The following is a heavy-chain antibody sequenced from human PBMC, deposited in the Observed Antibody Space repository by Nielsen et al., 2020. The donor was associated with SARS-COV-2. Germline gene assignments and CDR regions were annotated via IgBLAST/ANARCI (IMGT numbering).Heavy chain of an antibody. Sequence: SETLSLTCTVSGGSISSGDYYWSWIRQPPGKGLEWIGYIYYSGSTYYNPSLKSRVTISVDKSKNQFSLKLSSVTAADTAVYYCARDKGGGYLRGDAFDIWGQGTMVTVSS. CDR1: GGSISSGDYY. CDR2: IYYSGST. CDR3: ARDKGGGYLRGDAFDI. J-gene: IGHJ3*02. D-gene: IGHD5-12*01. V-gene: IGHV4-30-4*01.